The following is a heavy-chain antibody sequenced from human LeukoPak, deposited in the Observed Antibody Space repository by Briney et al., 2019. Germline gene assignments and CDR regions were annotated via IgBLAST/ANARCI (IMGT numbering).Heavy chain of an antibody. D-gene: IGHD6-19*01. CDR1: GFTFSSYS. Sequence: GGSLRLSCAASGFTFSSYSMNWVRQAPGEGLEWVSYISSSSSTIYYADSVKGRFTISRDNAKNSLYLQMNSLRAEDTAVYYCARGTYSSGWYKKPRAHYFDYWGQGTLVTVSS. V-gene: IGHV3-48*01. J-gene: IGHJ4*02. CDR2: ISSSSSTI. CDR3: ARGTYSSGWYKKPRAHYFDY.